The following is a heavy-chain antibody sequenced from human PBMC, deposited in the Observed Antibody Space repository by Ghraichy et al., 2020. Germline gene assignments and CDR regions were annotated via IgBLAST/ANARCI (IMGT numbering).Heavy chain of an antibody. CDR1: GFTFSSYW. CDR2: IKQDESEK. V-gene: IGHV3-7*03. J-gene: IGHJ4*02. Sequence: GGSLRLSCAASGFTFSSYWMSWVRQAPGKGLEWVANIKQDESEKYYVDSVKGRFTGSRDNAKNSLYLQMNSLRADDTAVYYCARLTYGSGGREFDYWGQGTLVTVSS. D-gene: IGHD3-10*01. CDR3: ARLTYGSGGREFDY.